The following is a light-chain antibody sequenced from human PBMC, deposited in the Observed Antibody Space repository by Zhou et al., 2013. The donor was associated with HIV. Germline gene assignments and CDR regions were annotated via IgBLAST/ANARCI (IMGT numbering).Light chain of an antibody. Sequence: IQMTQSPSSLSASVGDRVTITCRASQAIRNDLGWFQYKPGQAPKLLIYAASTLQSGVPSRFSGSGSGTDFTLTISCLQSEDFATYYCQQYYSFPRTFGQGTKLEIK. CDR2: AAS. J-gene: IGKJ2*01. CDR3: QQYYSFPRT. CDR1: QAIRND. V-gene: IGKV1-6*02.